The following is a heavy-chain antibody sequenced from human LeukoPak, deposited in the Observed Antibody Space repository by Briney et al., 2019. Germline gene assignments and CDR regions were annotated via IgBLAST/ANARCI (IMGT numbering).Heavy chain of an antibody. V-gene: IGHV3-30*02. CDR3: AREHSGPWIVVVTPFFDY. CDR2: IWYDGSNK. Sequence: GGSLRLSCAASGFTFSSYGMHWVRQAPGKGLEWVAIIWYDGSNKYYADSVKGRFTISRDNSKNTLYLQMNSLRAEDTAVYYCAREHSGPWIVVVTPFFDYWGQGTLVTVSS. J-gene: IGHJ4*02. D-gene: IGHD3-22*01. CDR1: GFTFSSYG.